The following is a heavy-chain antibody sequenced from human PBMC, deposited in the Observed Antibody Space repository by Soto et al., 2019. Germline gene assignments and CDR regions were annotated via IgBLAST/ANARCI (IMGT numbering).Heavy chain of an antibody. D-gene: IGHD1-1*01. Sequence: ASVKVSCKASGYTFTSYDINWVRQATGQGLEWMGWMNPNSGNTGYAQKFQGRVTISKDTSKNQVVLSMTYMEPVDTAIFFCAYRVTYRTYWDVGYFDPWGQGTLFTVSS. J-gene: IGHJ5*02. CDR3: AYRVTYRTYWDVGYFDP. CDR1: GYTFTSYD. V-gene: IGHV1-8*01. CDR2: MNPNSGNT.